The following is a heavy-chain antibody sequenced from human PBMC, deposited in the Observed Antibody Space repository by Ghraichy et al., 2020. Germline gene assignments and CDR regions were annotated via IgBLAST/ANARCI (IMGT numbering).Heavy chain of an antibody. Sequence: SVKVSCKASGGTFSSYAISWVRQAPGQGLEWMGGIIPIFGTANYAQKFQGRVTITTDESTSTAYMELSSLRSEDTAVYYCARDRIAVAGTYYYYGMDVWGQGTTVTVSS. CDR3: ARDRIAVAGTYYYYGMDV. CDR1: GGTFSSYA. CDR2: IIPIFGTA. D-gene: IGHD6-19*01. V-gene: IGHV1-69*05. J-gene: IGHJ6*02.